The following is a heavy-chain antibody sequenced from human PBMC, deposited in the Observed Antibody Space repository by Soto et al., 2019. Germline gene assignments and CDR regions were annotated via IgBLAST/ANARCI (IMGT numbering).Heavy chain of an antibody. V-gene: IGHV4-61*01. CDR2: IYYSGST. Sequence: KPSETLSLTCTVSGGSVSSGSYHWSWIRQPPGKGLEWIGYIYYSGSTNYNPSLKSRVTISVDTSKNQFSLKLSSVTAADTAVYYCARGGTRGAYYYYYGMDVWGQGTTVTVSS. D-gene: IGHD1-1*01. J-gene: IGHJ6*02. CDR3: ARGGTRGAYYYYYGMDV. CDR1: GGSVSSGSYH.